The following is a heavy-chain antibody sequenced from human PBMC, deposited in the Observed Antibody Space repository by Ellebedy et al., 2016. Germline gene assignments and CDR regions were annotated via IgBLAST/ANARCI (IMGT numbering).Heavy chain of an antibody. D-gene: IGHD3-22*01. J-gene: IGHJ4*02. CDR2: ISSSSSYT. CDR1: GFTFSDYY. Sequence: GGSLRLXXAASGFTFSDYYMSWIRQAPGKGLEWVSYISSSSSYTNYADSVKGRFTISRDNAKNSLYLQMNSLRAEDTAVYYCARDPPRVEYYYDSSGPYYFDYWGQGTLVTVSS. V-gene: IGHV3-11*06. CDR3: ARDPPRVEYYYDSSGPYYFDY.